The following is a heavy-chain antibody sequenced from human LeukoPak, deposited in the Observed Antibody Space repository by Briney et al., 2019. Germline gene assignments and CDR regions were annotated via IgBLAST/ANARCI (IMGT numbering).Heavy chain of an antibody. CDR2: FRGSGIK. V-gene: IGHV3-48*03. CDR3: TREDTGVAFDI. J-gene: IGHJ3*02. D-gene: IGHD2-8*01. Sequence: GGSLRLSWAADRFTFSSYEMNWVRQAPGKGLEWVSSFRGSGIKPYADSVKGRFTISRNNAKNSLYLQMKRLRVEDTAVYYCTREDTGVAFDIWCQGTTVTV. CDR1: RFTFSSYE.